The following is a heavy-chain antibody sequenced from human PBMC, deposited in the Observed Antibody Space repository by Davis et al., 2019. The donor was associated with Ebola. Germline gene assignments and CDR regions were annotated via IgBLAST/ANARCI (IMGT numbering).Heavy chain of an antibody. Sequence: SETLSLTCTVSGGVSSGSYFWSWIRQPPGKGLEWIGYVYYSGSTNYNPSLKSRVTISVDTSKNQFSLKLSSVTAADTGVYHCARGLYGRRLRFWGQGTLVTVSS. D-gene: IGHD2-2*02. V-gene: IGHV4-61*01. CDR1: GGVSSGSYF. J-gene: IGHJ4*02. CDR2: VYYSGST. CDR3: ARGLYGRRLRF.